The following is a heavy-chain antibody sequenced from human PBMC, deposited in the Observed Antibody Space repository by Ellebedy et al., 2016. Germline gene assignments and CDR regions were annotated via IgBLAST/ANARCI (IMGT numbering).Heavy chain of an antibody. J-gene: IGHJ4*02. D-gene: IGHD6-13*01. CDR3: VKGASSGSWVTMEY. V-gene: IGHV3-23*01. CDR2: ITGETATT. Sequence: GESLKISCAASGFILNNYAMTWIRQAAGEGLEWVSAITGETATTYYADSVKGRFTISRDNSSNKLYLQLNSLRVEDTALYYCVKGASSGSWVTMEYWGQGALVTVSS. CDR1: GFILNNYA.